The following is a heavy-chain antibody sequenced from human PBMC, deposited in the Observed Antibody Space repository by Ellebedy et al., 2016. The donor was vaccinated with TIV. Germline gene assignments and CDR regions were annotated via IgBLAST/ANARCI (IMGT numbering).Heavy chain of an antibody. CDR1: GFTFSSYN. D-gene: IGHD2-2*03. Sequence: GESLKISCAASGFTFSSYNMNWVRQAPGKGLEWVSSISSNSGNKYCADSVEGRFTISRDDAKNSLYLQMSSLRDEDTAVYYCARAWTMDYWGQGTLVTVSS. V-gene: IGHV3-21*01. CDR3: ARAWTMDY. CDR2: ISSNSGNK. J-gene: IGHJ4*02.